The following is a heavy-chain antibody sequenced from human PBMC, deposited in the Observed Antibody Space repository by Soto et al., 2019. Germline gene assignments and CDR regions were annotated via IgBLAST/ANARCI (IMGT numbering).Heavy chain of an antibody. V-gene: IGHV1-69*04. Sequence: ASVKVSCKASGGTFSSYTISWVRQAPGQGLEWMGRIIPILGIANYAQKFQGRVTITADKSTSTAYMELSSLRSEDTAVYYCARDQGSSYRFDPWGQGTLVTVSS. CDR2: IIPILGIA. CDR1: GGTFSSYT. CDR3: ARDQGSSYRFDP. J-gene: IGHJ5*02. D-gene: IGHD6-6*01.